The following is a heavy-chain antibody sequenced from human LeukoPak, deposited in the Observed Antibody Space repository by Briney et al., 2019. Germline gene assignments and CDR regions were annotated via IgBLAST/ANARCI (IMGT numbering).Heavy chain of an antibody. Sequence: PGGSLRLSCAASGFTFDDYGMSWARQAPGKGLEWVSGINWDGSSTGYADSVKGRFTISRDNAKNFLYLQMNSLRAEDTALYYCARTVSSAGWSDDAFDIWGQGTMVTVSS. CDR3: ARTVSSAGWSDDAFDI. V-gene: IGHV3-20*04. D-gene: IGHD6-19*01. CDR1: GFTFDDYG. CDR2: INWDGSST. J-gene: IGHJ3*02.